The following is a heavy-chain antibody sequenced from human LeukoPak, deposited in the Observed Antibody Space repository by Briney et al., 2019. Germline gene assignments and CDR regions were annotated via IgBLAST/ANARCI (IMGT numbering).Heavy chain of an antibody. J-gene: IGHJ4*02. CDR3: ARGGSYGGVDY. V-gene: IGHV3-33*01. CDR1: GFTFSSFG. D-gene: IGHD1-26*01. CDR2: IWYDGSNK. Sequence: PGRSLRLSCAASGFTFSSFGMHWVRQAPGKGLEWVAVIWYDGSNKYYADSVKGRFTISRDNSKSTLYLQMNSLRAEDTAVYYCARGGSYGGVDYWGQGTLVTVSS.